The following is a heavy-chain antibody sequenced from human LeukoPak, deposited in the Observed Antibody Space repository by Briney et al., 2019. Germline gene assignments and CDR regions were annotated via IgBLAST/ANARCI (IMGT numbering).Heavy chain of an antibody. V-gene: IGHV1-69*05. Sequence: SVKVSCKASGGTFSSYAISWVRQAPGQGLEWMGGIIPMFGTAHYAQKFQGRVTITTDESTSTACMELSSLRSEDTAVYYCARDLGMRGYYYMDVWGKGTTVTVSS. CDR2: IIPMFGTA. J-gene: IGHJ6*03. CDR3: ARDLGMRGYYYMDV. CDR1: GGTFSSYA.